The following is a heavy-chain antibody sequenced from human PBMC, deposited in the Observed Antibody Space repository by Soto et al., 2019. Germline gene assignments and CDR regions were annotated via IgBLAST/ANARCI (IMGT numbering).Heavy chain of an antibody. J-gene: IGHJ4*02. CDR1: GGSISSGGYY. Sequence: SETLSLTCTVSGGSISSGGYYWSWIRQHPGKGLEWIGYIYYSGSTNYNPSLKSRVTISVDTSKNQFSLKLSSVTAADTAVYYCARGRLAVAGPYFDYWGQGTLVTVSS. CDR3: ARGRLAVAGPYFDY. D-gene: IGHD6-19*01. CDR2: IYYSGST. V-gene: IGHV4-61*08.